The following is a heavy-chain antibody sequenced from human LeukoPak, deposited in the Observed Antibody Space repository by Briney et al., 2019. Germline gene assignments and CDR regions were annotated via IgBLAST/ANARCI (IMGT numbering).Heavy chain of an antibody. Sequence: GASVKVSCKASGYTFTGYYMHWVRQAPGQGLEWMGWINPNSGGTNYAQKFQGRVTMTRDTFISTAYMELSRLRSDDTAVYYCARDFSPPLIRLGRDTGDYWGQGTLVTVSS. CDR1: GYTFTGYY. CDR3: ARDFSPPLIRLGRDTGDY. CDR2: INPNSGGT. J-gene: IGHJ4*02. D-gene: IGHD3-16*01. V-gene: IGHV1-2*02.